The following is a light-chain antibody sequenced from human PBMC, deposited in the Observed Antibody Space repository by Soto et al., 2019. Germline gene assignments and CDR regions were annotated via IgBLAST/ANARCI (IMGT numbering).Light chain of an antibody. CDR3: QQYDT. V-gene: IGKV1-5*01. J-gene: IGKJ1*01. Sequence: DIQMTQSPSTLSAYVGDRVTITCRASQSLSSWLAWYQQKPGKAPNLLIYDASTLESGVPSRFSGSGSGTEFTLTITSLQPDDFATYYRQQYDTFGQGTKVDIK. CDR1: QSLSSW. CDR2: DAS.